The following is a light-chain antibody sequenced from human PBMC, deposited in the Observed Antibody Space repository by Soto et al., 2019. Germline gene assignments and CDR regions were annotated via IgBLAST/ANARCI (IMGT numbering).Light chain of an antibody. CDR2: GAS. J-gene: IGKJ2*01. Sequence: EIVMTQSPATLSVSPGERATLSCRASQSVSSNLAWYQQQHGQAPRLLIYGASTRATGIPARFSGSGYGTAFTLSISSLQSEYFAHYYCQPYKNWPPYTFGQGTKLEIK. CDR1: QSVSSN. CDR3: QPYKNWPPYT. V-gene: IGKV3-15*01.